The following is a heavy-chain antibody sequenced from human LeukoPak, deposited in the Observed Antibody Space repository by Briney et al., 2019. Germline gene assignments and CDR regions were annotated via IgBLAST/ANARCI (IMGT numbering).Heavy chain of an antibody. J-gene: IGHJ4*02. CDR3: AGEETTTYYYFDY. Sequence: PSETLSLTCAVYGGSFSGYYWSWIRQPPGKGLEWIGEINHSGSTNYNPSLKSRVTISVDTSKNQFSLKLSSVTAADTAVYYCAGEETTTYYYFDYWGQGTLVTVSS. V-gene: IGHV4-34*01. D-gene: IGHD4-17*01. CDR2: INHSGST. CDR1: GGSFSGYY.